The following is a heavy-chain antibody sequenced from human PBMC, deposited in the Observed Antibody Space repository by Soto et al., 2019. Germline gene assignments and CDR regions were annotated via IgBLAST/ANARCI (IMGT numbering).Heavy chain of an antibody. CDR3: ARAPYSNAWYRFDL. CDR1: GFTLSGYL. Sequence: GGSPRLSCEASGFTLSGYLMSWVRPAPGKGLEWVADIKHDGSVQYYVDSVKGRLTISRDNAKKQLYLQMNGLRAEDTALYYCARAPYSNAWYRFDLWGQGTLVTVSS. V-gene: IGHV3-7*03. D-gene: IGHD4-4*01. CDR2: IKHDGSVQ. J-gene: IGHJ4*02.